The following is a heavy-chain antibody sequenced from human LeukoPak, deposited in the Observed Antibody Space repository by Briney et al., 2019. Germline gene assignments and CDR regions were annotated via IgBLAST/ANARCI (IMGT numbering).Heavy chain of an antibody. CDR3: ARGMYYYDSSGYTF. Sequence: VKVSCKASGYTFTSYDINWVRQATGQGLEWMGWMNPNSGNTGYAQKFQGRVTITRNTSISTAYMELSSLRSEDTAVYYCARGMYYYDSSGYTFWGQGTLVTVSS. CDR2: MNPNSGNT. D-gene: IGHD3-22*01. J-gene: IGHJ4*02. CDR1: GYTFTSYD. V-gene: IGHV1-8*03.